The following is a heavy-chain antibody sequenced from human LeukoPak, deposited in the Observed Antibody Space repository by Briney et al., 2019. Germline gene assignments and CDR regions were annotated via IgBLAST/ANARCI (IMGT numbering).Heavy chain of an antibody. CDR3: AKDRGGGD. J-gene: IGHJ4*02. V-gene: IGHV3-23*01. D-gene: IGHD3-10*01. CDR2: ISYNSANK. Sequence: GGSLRLSCTTSGFTFSSFTMSWVRQAPGKGLEWVSSISYNSANKWHADSVKGRFTISRDNSKNTLYLQMNSLRAEDTAVYYCAKDRGGGDWGQGTLVTVSS. CDR1: GFTFSSFT.